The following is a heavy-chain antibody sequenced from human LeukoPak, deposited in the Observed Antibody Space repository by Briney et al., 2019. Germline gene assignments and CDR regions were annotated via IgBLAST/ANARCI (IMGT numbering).Heavy chain of an antibody. D-gene: IGHD3-10*01. J-gene: IGHJ6*02. V-gene: IGHV4-59*01. CDR3: ARVGGSNYYYYGMDV. CDR1: GGSISSYY. CDR2: IYYSGST. Sequence: PSESLSLTCTVSGGSISSYYWRWIRQPPGKGLEWIGYIYYSGSTNYNPSLKSRVTISVDTSKNQFSLKLSSVTAADTAVYYCARVGGSNYYYYGMDVWGQGTTVTVSS.